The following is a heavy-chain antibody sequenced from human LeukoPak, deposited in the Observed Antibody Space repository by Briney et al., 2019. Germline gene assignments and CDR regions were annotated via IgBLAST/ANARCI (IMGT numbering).Heavy chain of an antibody. CDR2: INHSGST. J-gene: IGHJ5*02. Sequence: PSETLSLTCAVYGGSFSGYYWSWIRQPPGKGLEWIGEINHSGSTNYNPSLKSRVTISVDTSKNQFSLKLSSVTAADTAVYYCARDRDVYRYCSGGSCYSSWFDPWGQGTLVTVSS. V-gene: IGHV4-34*01. CDR1: GGSFSGYY. CDR3: ARDRDVYRYCSGGSCYSSWFDP. D-gene: IGHD2-15*01.